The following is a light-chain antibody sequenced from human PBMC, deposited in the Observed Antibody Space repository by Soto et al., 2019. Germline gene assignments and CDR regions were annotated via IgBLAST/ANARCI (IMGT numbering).Light chain of an antibody. CDR2: EVS. CDR1: SSDVGGYNY. Sequence: VLTQPASVSGSPGQSITISCTGTSSDVGGYNYVSWYQHHPGKAPKLIIYEVSNRPSGVSNRFSGSKSGNTASLTISGLQADDEADYYCSSYTSCSTVVFGIGTKVTVL. J-gene: IGLJ1*01. CDR3: SSYTSCSTVV. V-gene: IGLV2-14*01.